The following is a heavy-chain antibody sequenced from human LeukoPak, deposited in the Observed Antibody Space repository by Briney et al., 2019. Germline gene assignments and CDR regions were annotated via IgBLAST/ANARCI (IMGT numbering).Heavy chain of an antibody. CDR1: GFTFDDYG. D-gene: IGHD2-15*01. J-gene: IGHJ5*02. CDR3: AKGGYTTWFDP. CDR2: IRSNGGDT. V-gene: IGHV3-23*01. Sequence: GGSLRLSCAASGFTFDDYGMTWVRQAPGKGLEWVSNIRSNGGDTYYTDSVKGRFTISRDNSKNTLYLEMNSLRAEDTAVYYCAKGGYTTWFDPWGQGTLVTVSS.